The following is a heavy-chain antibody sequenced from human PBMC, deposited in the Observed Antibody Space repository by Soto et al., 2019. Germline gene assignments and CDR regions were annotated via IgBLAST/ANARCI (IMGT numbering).Heavy chain of an antibody. CDR1: GGSISSYY. J-gene: IGHJ5*02. CDR2: IYTSGST. D-gene: IGHD2-2*01. CDR3: ARSPDIVVVPAAMGGWFDP. Sequence: SETLSLTCTVSGGSISSYYWSWIRQPAGKGLEWIGRIYTSGSTNYNPSLKSRVTMSVDTSKNQFSLKLSSVTAADTAVYYCARSPDIVVVPAAMGGWFDPWGQGTLVTVSS. V-gene: IGHV4-4*07.